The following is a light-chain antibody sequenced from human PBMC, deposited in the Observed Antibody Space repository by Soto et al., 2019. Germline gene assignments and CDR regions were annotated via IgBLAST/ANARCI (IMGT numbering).Light chain of an antibody. Sequence: QSVLTQPPSVSGAPGQRVTISCTGSSSNIGAGYDVHWYQQLPGTAPKLLIYGNSNRPSGVPDRFSCSKSVTSASLAITGLQAEDEADYYCQSYDSSLRGWVSGGGTKLTVL. J-gene: IGLJ3*02. CDR3: QSYDSSLRGWV. CDR1: SSNIGAGYD. V-gene: IGLV1-40*01. CDR2: GNS.